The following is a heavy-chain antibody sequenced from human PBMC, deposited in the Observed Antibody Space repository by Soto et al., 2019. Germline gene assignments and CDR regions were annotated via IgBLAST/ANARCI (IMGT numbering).Heavy chain of an antibody. CDR1: GFTFSSYS. Sequence: EVQLVESGGGLVKPGGSLRLSCAASGFTFSSYSMNWVRQAPGEGLEWVSSISSSSSYIYYADSVKGRFTISRDNAKNSLYLQMNSLRAEDTAVYYCARDWGYYYYYGMDVWGQGTTVTVSS. CDR2: ISSSSSYI. V-gene: IGHV3-21*01. CDR3: ARDWGYYYYYGMDV. D-gene: IGHD3-16*01. J-gene: IGHJ6*02.